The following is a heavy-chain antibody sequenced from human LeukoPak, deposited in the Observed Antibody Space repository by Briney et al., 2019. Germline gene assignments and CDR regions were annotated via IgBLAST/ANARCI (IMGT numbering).Heavy chain of an antibody. CDR1: GYTFTSYG. J-gene: IGHJ6*02. Sequence: ASVKVSCKASGYTFTSYGISWVRQAPGQGLEWMGRIIPILGIANYAQKFQGRVTITADKSTSTAYMELSSLRSEDTAVYYCAREVIPAAIEVGDYYYGMDVWGQGTRSPSP. D-gene: IGHD2-2*02. CDR2: IIPILGIA. V-gene: IGHV1-69*04. CDR3: AREVIPAAIEVGDYYYGMDV.